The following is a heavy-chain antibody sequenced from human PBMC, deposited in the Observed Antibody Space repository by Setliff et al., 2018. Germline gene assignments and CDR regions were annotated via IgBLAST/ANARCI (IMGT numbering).Heavy chain of an antibody. CDR3: ATSYSGSYYGY. D-gene: IGHD1-26*01. CDR1: GFTLTSYP. J-gene: IGHJ4*02. Sequence: ASVKVSCKASGFTLTSYPIHWVRQAPGQRLEWMGWINPDNGNRKYSQRFQGRVTITRDTSASTVFLELSTLRSEDTAVYYCATSYSGSYYGYWGQGTLVTVSS. V-gene: IGHV1-3*01. CDR2: INPDNGNR.